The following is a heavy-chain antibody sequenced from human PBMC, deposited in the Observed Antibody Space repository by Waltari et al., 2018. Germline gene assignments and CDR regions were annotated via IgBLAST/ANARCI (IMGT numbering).Heavy chain of an antibody. V-gene: IGHV4-61*02. CDR2: IYTSGST. D-gene: IGHD1-20*01. Sequence: QVQLQESGPGLVKPSQTLSLTCTVSGGSISSGSYYWSWLRQPAGKGLEWIGRIYTSGSTNYNPSLKSRVTISVDTSKNQFSLKLSSVTAADTAVYYCASSLNWNPLYYYYYMDVWGKGTTVTVSS. J-gene: IGHJ6*03. CDR1: GGSISSGSYY. CDR3: ASSLNWNPLYYYYYMDV.